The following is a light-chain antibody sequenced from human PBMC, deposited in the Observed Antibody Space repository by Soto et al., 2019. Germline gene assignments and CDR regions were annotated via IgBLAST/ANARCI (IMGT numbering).Light chain of an antibody. Sequence: DIQMSQSPSTLSASVGDRVSITCRASQNIDDWLAWYQQKPGKAPKFLIYDASTLTSGVPSRFSGSRSGTEFTLTISSPQPDDFATYYCQQYSSHRTFGQGTKVDIK. V-gene: IGKV1-5*01. CDR1: QNIDDW. CDR2: DAS. CDR3: QQYSSHRT. J-gene: IGKJ1*01.